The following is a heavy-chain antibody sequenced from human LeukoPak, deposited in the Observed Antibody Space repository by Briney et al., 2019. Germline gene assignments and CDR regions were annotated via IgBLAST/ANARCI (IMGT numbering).Heavy chain of an antibody. J-gene: IGHJ4*02. Sequence: SETLSLTCAVSGGSISSGGYSWSWIRQPPGKGLEWIGYIYHSGSTYYNPSLKSRVTISVDRSKNQFSLKLSSVTVADTAVYYCARGRVPTGFDYWGQGTLVTVSS. V-gene: IGHV4-30-2*01. D-gene: IGHD4-17*01. CDR2: IYHSGST. CDR1: GGSISSGGYS. CDR3: ARGRVPTGFDY.